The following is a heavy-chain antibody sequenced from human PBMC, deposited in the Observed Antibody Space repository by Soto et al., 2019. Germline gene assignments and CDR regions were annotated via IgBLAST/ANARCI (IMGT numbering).Heavy chain of an antibody. CDR3: TKSRRSVLMVYGFGGMDV. Sequence: GWSLRLSCAASGFIVSDYAMSWVRQAPGKGLEWVSSISGSGDGTYYGDSVKGRFTLSRDTSQKTLYLQMNNLRGEDTAVYFCTKSRRSVLMVYGFGGMDVWGRGTTVTVSS. CDR2: ISGSGDGT. J-gene: IGHJ6*02. CDR1: GFIVSDYA. V-gene: IGHV3-23*01. D-gene: IGHD2-8*01.